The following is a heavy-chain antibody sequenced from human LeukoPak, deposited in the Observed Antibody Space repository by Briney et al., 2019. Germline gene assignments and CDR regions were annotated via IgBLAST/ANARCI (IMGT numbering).Heavy chain of an antibody. J-gene: IGHJ4*02. CDR2: IYSGGST. Sequence: PGGSLRLSCAASGFTFRSYAMSWVRQAPGKGLEWVSVIYSGGSTYYADSVKGRFTISRDNSKNTLYLQMNSLRAEDTAVYYCARDRKIPSDWGQGTLVTVSS. CDR3: ARDRKIPSD. CDR1: GFTFRSYA. V-gene: IGHV3-66*02. D-gene: IGHD3-16*02.